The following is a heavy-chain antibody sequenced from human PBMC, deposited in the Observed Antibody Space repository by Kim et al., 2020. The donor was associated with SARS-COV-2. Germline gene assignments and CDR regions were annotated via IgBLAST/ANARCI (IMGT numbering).Heavy chain of an antibody. Sequence: GGSLRLSCAASGFTFSSYGMHWVRQAPGKGLEWVAVISYDGSNKYYADSVKGRFTISRDNSKNTLYLQMNSLRAEDTAVYYCAKINSIAVAGTGGIDYWGQGTLVTVSS. D-gene: IGHD6-19*01. CDR2: ISYDGSNK. J-gene: IGHJ4*02. CDR1: GFTFSSYG. CDR3: AKINSIAVAGTGGIDY. V-gene: IGHV3-30*18.